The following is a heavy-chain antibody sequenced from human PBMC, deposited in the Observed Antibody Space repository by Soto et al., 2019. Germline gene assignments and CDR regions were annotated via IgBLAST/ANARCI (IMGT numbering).Heavy chain of an antibody. CDR3: ARDLLPLHFDFWSCYYTPGSLDY. J-gene: IGHJ4*02. Sequence: SQTISLTCAISGDSVSSNSAAWNWIRQSPSRGLEWLGRTYYRSKWYNDYAVSVKSRITINPDTSKNQFSLQLNSVTPEDTAVYYCARDLLPLHFDFWSCYYTPGSLDYWGQGSLVTVAS. CDR1: GDSVSSNSAA. V-gene: IGHV6-1*01. CDR2: TYYRSKWYN. D-gene: IGHD3-3*01.